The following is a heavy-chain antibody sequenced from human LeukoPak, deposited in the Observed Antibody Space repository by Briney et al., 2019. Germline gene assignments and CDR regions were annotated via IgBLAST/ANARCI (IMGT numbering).Heavy chain of an antibody. Sequence: GGSLRLSCTASGFTFGDYAMSWFRQAPGKGLEWVGFIRSKAYGGTTEYAASVKGRFTISRDDSKSIAYLQMNSLRAEDTAVYYCAKHIRGVIIGGYFDYWGQGTLVTVSS. D-gene: IGHD3-10*01. J-gene: IGHJ4*02. CDR1: GFTFGDYA. CDR2: IRSKAYGGTT. CDR3: AKHIRGVIIGGYFDY. V-gene: IGHV3-49*03.